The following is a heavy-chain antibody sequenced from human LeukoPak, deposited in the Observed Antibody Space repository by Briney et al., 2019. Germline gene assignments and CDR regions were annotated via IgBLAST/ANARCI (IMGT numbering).Heavy chain of an antibody. Sequence: QPAGSLRLSCAAPGFSFSDYRMNWIRQAPAKGLEWVARIMKDGNEKYYVESIKGRFTISRDNAKNALYLQMNGLRAEDTGVYYCARGHLDPWGQGTLVTVSS. CDR1: GFSFSDYR. CDR3: ARGHLDP. J-gene: IGHJ5*02. V-gene: IGHV3-7*01. CDR2: IMKDGNEK.